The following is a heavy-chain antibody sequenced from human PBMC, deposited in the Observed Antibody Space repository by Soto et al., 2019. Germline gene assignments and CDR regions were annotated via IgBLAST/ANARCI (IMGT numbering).Heavy chain of an antibody. CDR1: VGSISSGDYY. CDR2: IYYSGST. J-gene: IGHJ6*02. CDR3: ARCDPGSGWYHYYYGMDV. Sequence: PSETLSLTCTVSVGSISSGDYYWSWIRQPPGKGLEWIGDIYYSGSTNYNPSLKSRVTISVDTSKNQFSLKLSSVTVADTAVYYCARCDPGSGWYHYYYGMDVWGQGTTVTVSS. D-gene: IGHD6-19*01. V-gene: IGHV4-61*08.